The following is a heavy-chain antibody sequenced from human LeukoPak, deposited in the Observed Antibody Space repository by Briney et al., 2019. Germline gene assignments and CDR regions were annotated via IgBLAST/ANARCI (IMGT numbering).Heavy chain of an antibody. V-gene: IGHV4-39*01. CDR1: GGSISSSSYY. CDR3: ARRPIFGVVTPPSWYFDL. D-gene: IGHD3-3*01. Sequence: SETLSLTCTVSGGSISSSSYYWGWIRQPPGKGLEWIGSIYYSGSTYYNPSLKSRVTISVDTSKNQFSLKLSSVTAADTAVYYCARRPIFGVVTPPSWYFDLWGRGTLVTVSS. J-gene: IGHJ2*01. CDR2: IYYSGST.